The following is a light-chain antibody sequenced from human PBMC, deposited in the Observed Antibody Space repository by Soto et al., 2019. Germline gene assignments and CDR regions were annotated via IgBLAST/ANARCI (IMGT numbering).Light chain of an antibody. CDR2: EVS. CDR1: SSDVGGYNY. Sequence: QSALTQPPSASGSPGQSVTISCTGTSSDVGGYNYVSWYQQHPGKAPKLMIYEVSKRPSGVPDRFSGSKSGNTASLTVSGLQAEDEADYYCSSYADSNYVFGTGTKLTVL. V-gene: IGLV2-8*01. J-gene: IGLJ1*01. CDR3: SSYADSNYV.